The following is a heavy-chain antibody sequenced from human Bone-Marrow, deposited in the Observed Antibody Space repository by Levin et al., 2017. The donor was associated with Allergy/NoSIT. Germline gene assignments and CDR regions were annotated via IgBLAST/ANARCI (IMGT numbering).Heavy chain of an antibody. V-gene: IGHV3-43*01. D-gene: IGHD6-6*01. J-gene: IGHJ4*02. Sequence: LSLTCAASGFAFEDYAMHWVRQGPGKGLEWVSLISWDGVNTNYADSVKGRFTISRDNSKTSLYLQMNSLRSEDTALYYCAKHLGLYSSSSVYGFDYWGQGTLVTVSS. CDR2: ISWDGVNT. CDR1: GFAFEDYA. CDR3: AKHLGLYSSSSVYGFDY.